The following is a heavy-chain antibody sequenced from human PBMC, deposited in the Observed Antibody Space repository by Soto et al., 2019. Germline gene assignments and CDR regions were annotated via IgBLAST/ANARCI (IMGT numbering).Heavy chain of an antibody. D-gene: IGHD6-13*01. Sequence: SETLSLTFAVYCGSFSDFHWIGMLPTPGKGLEWIGEIHHRGNTNYNPSLRSRVTMSVDTSQNQFSLKMTSVTAADTAVYYCASGFIAAYYYYMDVWGKGTTVTVSS. CDR2: IHHRGNT. V-gene: IGHV4-34*01. J-gene: IGHJ6*03. CDR3: ASGFIAAYYYYMDV. CDR1: CGSFSDFH.